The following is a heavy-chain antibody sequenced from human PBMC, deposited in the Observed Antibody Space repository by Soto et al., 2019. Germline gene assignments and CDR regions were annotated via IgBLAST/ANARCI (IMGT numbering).Heavy chain of an antibody. CDR1: GYTLTSLS. D-gene: IGHD5-12*01. J-gene: IGHJ4*02. CDR3: ARDLGGFPDY. CDR2: INAGNGNT. V-gene: IGHV1-3*01. Sequence: GASVKGSPQGSGYTLTSLSMHLVRQAPGQRLEWMGWINAGNGNTKYSQKFQGRVTITRDTSASTAYMELSSLRSEDTAVYYCARDLGGFPDYWGQGTLVTVSS.